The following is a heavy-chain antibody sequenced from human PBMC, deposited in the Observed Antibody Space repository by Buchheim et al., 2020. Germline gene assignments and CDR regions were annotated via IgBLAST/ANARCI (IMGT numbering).Heavy chain of an antibody. CDR1: GFTFSSYA. CDR2: ITDGGRT. Sequence: EVQLLESGGGLVQPGGSLRLSCAASGFTFSSYAMCWVRQVPGKGLEWVSAITDGGRTYYADSVKGRFTISRDNSQNTLYLQMNSLRAEDTAVYYCAKDGRPYSSSWFDCWGQGTL. D-gene: IGHD6-13*01. CDR3: AKDGRPYSSSWFDC. J-gene: IGHJ4*02. V-gene: IGHV3-23*01.